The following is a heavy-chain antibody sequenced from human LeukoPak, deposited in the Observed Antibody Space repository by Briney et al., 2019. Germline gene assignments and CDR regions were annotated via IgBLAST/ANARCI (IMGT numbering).Heavy chain of an antibody. CDR3: ARSMATIWTDLDY. V-gene: IGHV3-21*01. Sequence: GGSLRLSCAASGFTFSSYSMTWVRQAPGKGLEWVSSISSSSSYIYYADSVKGRFTISRDNAKNSLYLQMNSLRAEDTAVYYCARSMATIWTDLDYWGQGTLVAVSS. J-gene: IGHJ4*02. D-gene: IGHD5-24*01. CDR2: ISSSSSYI. CDR1: GFTFSSYS.